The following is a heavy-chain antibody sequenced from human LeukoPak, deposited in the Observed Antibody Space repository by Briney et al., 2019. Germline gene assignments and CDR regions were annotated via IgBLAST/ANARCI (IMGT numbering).Heavy chain of an antibody. CDR3: ARAHCSSTSCYRRSHWFDP. CDR2: IYYSGST. J-gene: IGHJ5*02. D-gene: IGHD2-2*02. V-gene: IGHV4-59*12. CDR1: GGSITSYY. Sequence: ASETLSLTCTVSGGSITSYYWSWIRQPPGKGLEWIGYIYYSGSTNYNPSLKSRVTISVDTSKNQFSLKLSSVTAADTAVYYCARAHCSSTSCYRRSHWFDPWGQGTLVTVSS.